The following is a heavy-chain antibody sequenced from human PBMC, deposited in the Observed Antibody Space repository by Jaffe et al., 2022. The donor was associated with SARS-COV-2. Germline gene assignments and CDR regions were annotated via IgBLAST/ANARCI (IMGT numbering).Heavy chain of an antibody. CDR3: ARYGPESGPIYFDY. Sequence: QVQLVQSGTEVKRPGASVRISCKASGFTFINFYMHWVRQAPGQGLEWMGIIDLKGGRASYAEKLQGRITLTRDTSTTTVHMELSSLRSEDTAVYYCARYGPESGPIYFDYWGQGTLVIVSS. V-gene: IGHV1-46*04. D-gene: IGHD3-10*01. CDR1: GFTFINFY. J-gene: IGHJ4*02. CDR2: IDLKGGRA.